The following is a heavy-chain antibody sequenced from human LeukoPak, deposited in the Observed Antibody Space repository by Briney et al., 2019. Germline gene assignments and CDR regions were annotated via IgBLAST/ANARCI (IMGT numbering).Heavy chain of an antibody. Sequence: TGRSLRLSCAASRFTFSNYAMHWVRQAPGKGLEWVAVISYDGHNKYYADSVKGRFTISRDNSKNTLYLQMNSLRVEDTAVYYXXXXXXXQQLDPLDYWGQGTLVTVSS. CDR3: XXXXXXQQLDPLDY. D-gene: IGHD6-13*01. J-gene: IGHJ4*02. CDR2: ISYDGHNK. V-gene: IGHV3-30*03. CDR1: RFTFSNYA.